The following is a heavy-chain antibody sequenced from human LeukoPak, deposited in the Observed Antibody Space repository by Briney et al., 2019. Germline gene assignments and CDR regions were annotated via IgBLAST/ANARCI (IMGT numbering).Heavy chain of an antibody. Sequence: GGSLRLSCAASGFTLTRYSMNWVRQAPGKGLVWVSRINSDGSSTSYADSVKGRFTISRDNAKNTLYLQMNSLRAEDTAVYYCARDPDYGDYLFHFDYWGQGTLVTVSS. CDR1: GFTLTRYS. CDR2: INSDGSST. CDR3: ARDPDYGDYLFHFDY. V-gene: IGHV3-74*01. J-gene: IGHJ4*02. D-gene: IGHD4-17*01.